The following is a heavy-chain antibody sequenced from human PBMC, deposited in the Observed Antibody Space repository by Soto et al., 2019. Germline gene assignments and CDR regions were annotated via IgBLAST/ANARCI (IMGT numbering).Heavy chain of an antibody. CDR2: IYSGGST. J-gene: IGHJ6*02. Sequence: GGSLRLSCAASGFTVSSNYMSWVRQAPGKGLEWVSVIYSGGSTYYADYVKGRFTISRDNSKNTLYLQMNSLRAEDTAVYYCARAPRNYYYGMDVWGQGTTVTVSS. CDR1: GFTVSSNY. CDR3: ARAPRNYYYGMDV. V-gene: IGHV3-66*01. D-gene: IGHD6-6*01.